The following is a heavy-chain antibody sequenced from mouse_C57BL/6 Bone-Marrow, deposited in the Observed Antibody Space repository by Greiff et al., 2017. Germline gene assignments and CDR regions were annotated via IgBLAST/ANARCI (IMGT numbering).Heavy chain of an antibody. CDR3: ADGYYAMDY. J-gene: IGHJ4*01. V-gene: IGHV1-69*01. CDR2: IDPSDSYT. Sequence: QVQLQQPGAELVMPGASVKLSCKASGYTFTSYWMHWVKQRPGQGLEWIGEIDPSDSYTNYNQKFKGKSTLPVDKSSSTAYMQRSILTSEDSAVYYCADGYYAMDYWGQGTSVTVSS. D-gene: IGHD2-3*01. CDR1: GYTFTSYW.